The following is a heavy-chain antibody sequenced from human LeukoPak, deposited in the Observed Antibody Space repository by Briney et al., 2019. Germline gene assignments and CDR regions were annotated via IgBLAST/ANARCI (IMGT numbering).Heavy chain of an antibody. J-gene: IGHJ4*02. CDR2: IYTSGST. V-gene: IGHV4-61*02. CDR1: GYSITSGYY. D-gene: IGHD3-22*01. CDR3: ARDPLITMIPDY. Sequence: PSETLSLTCTVSGYSITSGYYWSWIRQPAGKGLEWIGRIYTSGSTNYNPSLKSRVTISVDTSKNQFSLKLSSVTAADTAVYYCARDPLITMIPDYWGQGTLVTVSS.